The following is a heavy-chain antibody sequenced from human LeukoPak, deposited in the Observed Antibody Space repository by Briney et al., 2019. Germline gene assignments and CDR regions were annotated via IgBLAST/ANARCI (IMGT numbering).Heavy chain of an antibody. CDR2: ISPCGTT. J-gene: IGHJ5*02. CDR3: ARDFYASGFYFWFDP. D-gene: IGHD2/OR15-2a*01. CDR1: GRYPGSHY. Sequence: SETLSLTCSVSGRYPGSHYWRWIRQPAGKGLEWIGRISPCGTTHYNPSLGSRVTMSVDTSKNYFSLRLSSVTAADTAVYYCARDFYASGFYFWFDPWGQGILVTVSS. V-gene: IGHV4-4*07.